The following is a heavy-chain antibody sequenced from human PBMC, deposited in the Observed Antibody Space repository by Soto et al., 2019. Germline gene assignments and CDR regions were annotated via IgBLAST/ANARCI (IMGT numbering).Heavy chain of an antibody. CDR1: GFTFDDYA. V-gene: IGHV3-9*01. D-gene: IGHD5-12*01. J-gene: IGHJ4*02. CDR2: ISYNSESV. CDR3: GKINALWLSPGDFDY. Sequence: EVQLVESGGGLVQPGRSLRLSCAASGFTFDDYAMHWVRQAPGKGLEWVSGISYNSESVAYADSVRGRFTISRDNAQNSPSLQMNTLRAENTAVYYSGKINALWLSPGDFDYVAQGSRVTVTS.